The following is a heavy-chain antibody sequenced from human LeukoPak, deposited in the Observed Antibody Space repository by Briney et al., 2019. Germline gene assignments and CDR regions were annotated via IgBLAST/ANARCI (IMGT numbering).Heavy chain of an antibody. CDR3: ARATPPSYYLDY. CDR2: IYSGGTT. J-gene: IGHJ4*02. CDR1: KFNFHNYG. D-gene: IGHD3-10*01. V-gene: IGHV3-53*01. Sequence: GGSLRLSCTTPKFNFHNYGLTWVRQAPGKGLEWVSVIYSGGTTYHADSVKGRFTISRDNSKNTLYLQMNSLRAEDTAVYYCARATPPSYYLDYWGQGTLVTVSS.